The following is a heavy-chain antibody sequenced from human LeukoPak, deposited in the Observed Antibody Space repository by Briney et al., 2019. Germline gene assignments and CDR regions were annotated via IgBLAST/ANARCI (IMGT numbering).Heavy chain of an antibody. D-gene: IGHD2-2*01. CDR3: ARGGVYCSSVSCSVDY. V-gene: IGHV3-49*03. Sequence: GGSLRLSCTASGFTFGDYAMSWFRQAPGKGLEWVGFIRSKPYGGTTENAASVKGRFTISRDDSESIAYLQMNSLKTEDTAVYYCARGGVYCSSVSCSVDYWGQGILVTVSS. J-gene: IGHJ4*02. CDR2: IRSKPYGGTT. CDR1: GFTFGDYA.